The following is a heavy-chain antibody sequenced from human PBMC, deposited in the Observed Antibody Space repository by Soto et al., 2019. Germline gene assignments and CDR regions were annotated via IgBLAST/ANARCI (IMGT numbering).Heavy chain of an antibody. Sequence: GGSLRLSCAASGFAFSSYSMNWVRQAPGKGLEWVSSISSSSSYIYYADSVKGRFTISRDNAKNSLYLQMNSLRAEDTAVYYCARDWGSGWHYGMDVWGQGTTVTVSS. CDR1: GFAFSSYS. CDR2: ISSSSSYI. J-gene: IGHJ6*02. D-gene: IGHD6-19*01. CDR3: ARDWGSGWHYGMDV. V-gene: IGHV3-21*01.